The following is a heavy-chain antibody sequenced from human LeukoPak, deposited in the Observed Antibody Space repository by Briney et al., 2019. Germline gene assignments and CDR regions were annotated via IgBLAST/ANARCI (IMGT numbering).Heavy chain of an antibody. CDR3: ARELGVIHAFDI. D-gene: IGHD3-10*01. CDR1: GGSISSGGYY. V-gene: IGHV4-31*03. CDR2: IYYSGST. J-gene: IGHJ3*02. Sequence: SQTLSLTCTVSGGSISSGGYYWSWIRQHPGKGLEWIGYIYYSGSTYYNPSLKSRVTISVDTSKNQFPLKLSSVTAADTAVYYCARELGVIHAFDIWGQGTMVTVSS.